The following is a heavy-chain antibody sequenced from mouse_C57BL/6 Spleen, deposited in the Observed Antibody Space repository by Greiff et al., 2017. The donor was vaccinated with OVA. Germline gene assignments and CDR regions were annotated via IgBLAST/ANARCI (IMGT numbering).Heavy chain of an antibody. V-gene: IGHV5-4*01. CDR2: ISDGGSYT. CDR3: ARDRGLTGTYFDY. Sequence: EVQRVESGGGLVKPGGSLKLSCAASGFTFSSYAMSWVRQTPEKRLEWVATISDGGSYTYYPDNVKGRFTISRDNAKNNLYLQMSHLKSEDTAMYYCARDRGLTGTYFDYWGQGTTLTVSS. D-gene: IGHD4-1*01. J-gene: IGHJ2*01. CDR1: GFTFSSYA.